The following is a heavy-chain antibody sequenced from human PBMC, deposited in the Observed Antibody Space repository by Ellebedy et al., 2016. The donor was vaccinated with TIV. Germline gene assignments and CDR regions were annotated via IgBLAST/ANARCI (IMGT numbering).Heavy chain of an antibody. V-gene: IGHV1-46*01. Sequence: ASVKVSCXASGYTFTSYYMHWVRQAPGQGLEWMGIINPSGGSTSYAQKFQGRVTMTRDTSTSTVYMELSSLRSEDTAVYYCARDQIAVAGTGYYYYYGMDVWGQGTTVTVSS. CDR1: GYTFTSYY. J-gene: IGHJ6*02. CDR2: INPSGGST. CDR3: ARDQIAVAGTGYYYYYGMDV. D-gene: IGHD6-19*01.